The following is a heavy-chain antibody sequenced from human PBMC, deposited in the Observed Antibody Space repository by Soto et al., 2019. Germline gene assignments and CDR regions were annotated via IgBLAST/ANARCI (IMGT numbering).Heavy chain of an antibody. Sequence: QVQLVQSGAEVKKPGASVKVSCKASGYTFTSYGISWVRQAPGQGLEWMGWISAYNGNTNYAQKLQGRVTMTTDTSTSTAYMALRRLSSDDTAVYYCARDRDDYGDYMSYYGMDVCGQGSTFTVAS. J-gene: IGHJ6*02. CDR2: ISAYNGNT. CDR3: ARDRDDYGDYMSYYGMDV. V-gene: IGHV1-18*04. CDR1: GYTFTSYG. D-gene: IGHD4-17*01.